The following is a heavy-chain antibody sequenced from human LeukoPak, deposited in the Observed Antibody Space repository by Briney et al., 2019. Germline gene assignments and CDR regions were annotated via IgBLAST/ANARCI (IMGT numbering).Heavy chain of an antibody. Sequence: SETLSLTCAVSGGSISSGGYSWNWIRQPPGRGLEWIGYIYYSGSTYYNPSLKSRVTISVDTSKNQFSLKLSSVTAADTAVYYCARASGSYWFDPWGQGTLVTVSS. CDR3: ARASGSYWFDP. CDR1: GGSISSGGYS. D-gene: IGHD1-26*01. J-gene: IGHJ5*02. V-gene: IGHV4-30-4*07. CDR2: IYYSGST.